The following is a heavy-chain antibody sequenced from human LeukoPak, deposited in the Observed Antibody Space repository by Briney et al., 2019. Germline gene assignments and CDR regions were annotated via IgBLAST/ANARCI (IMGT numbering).Heavy chain of an antibody. CDR1: GFTFSSYW. CDR3: ARGDYGSGSYGDY. V-gene: IGHV3-7*01. Sequence: PGGSLRLSCAASGFTFSSYWMSWVRQAPGKGLEWVANIKQDGSEKYYVDSVKGRFTISRDNAKNSLYLQMNSLRAEDTAVYYCARGDYGSGSYGDYWGQGTLVTVSS. CDR2: IKQDGSEK. D-gene: IGHD3-10*01. J-gene: IGHJ4*02.